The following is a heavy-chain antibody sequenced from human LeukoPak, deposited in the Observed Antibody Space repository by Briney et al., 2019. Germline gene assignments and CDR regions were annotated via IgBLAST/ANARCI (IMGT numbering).Heavy chain of an antibody. Sequence: PGGSLRLSCAASRFTFSSYVMHWVRQAPGKGLEWVALIWYDGDNKYYSDSVKGRFTISRDNSKNTLYLKMHSLRPEDTAVYYCAKARATYLYDTSGYSALDYWGQGTLVTVSS. CDR2: IWYDGDNK. CDR3: AKARATYLYDTSGYSALDY. J-gene: IGHJ4*02. V-gene: IGHV3-33*06. CDR1: RFTFSSYV. D-gene: IGHD3-22*01.